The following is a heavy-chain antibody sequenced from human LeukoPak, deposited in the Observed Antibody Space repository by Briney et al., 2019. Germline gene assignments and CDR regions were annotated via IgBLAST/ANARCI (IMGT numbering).Heavy chain of an antibody. CDR2: IYYSGST. D-gene: IGHD6-19*01. CDR3: ARHGGSGYSSGWYPYYFDY. V-gene: IGHV4-59*08. Sequence: SETLSLTCAVEGGSFIGYYGGWVRQPPGKGREWRGYIYYSGSTNYNPSLKSRVTISVDTSKNQFSLKLSSVTAADTAVYYCARHGGSGYSSGWYPYYFDYWGQGTLVTVSS. J-gene: IGHJ4*02. CDR1: GGSFIGYY.